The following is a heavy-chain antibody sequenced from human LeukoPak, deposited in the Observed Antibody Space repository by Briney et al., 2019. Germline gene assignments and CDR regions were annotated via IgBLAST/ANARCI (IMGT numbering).Heavy chain of an antibody. CDR1: GFTFSSYS. CDR2: ISSSGSTI. D-gene: IGHD3-16*02. J-gene: IGHJ4*02. CDR3: ARDSHYYDYVWGSYRYYFDY. Sequence: GGSLRLSCAASGFTFSSYSMNWVRQAPGKGLEWVSYISSSGSTIYYADSVKGRFTISRDNAKNSLYLQMNSLRAEDTAVYYCARDSHYYDYVWGSYRYYFDYWGQGTLVTVSS. V-gene: IGHV3-48*04.